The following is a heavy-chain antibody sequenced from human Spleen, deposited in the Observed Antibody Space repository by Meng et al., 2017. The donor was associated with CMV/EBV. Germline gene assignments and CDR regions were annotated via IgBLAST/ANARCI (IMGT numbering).Heavy chain of an antibody. J-gene: IGHJ6*02. Sequence: SETLSLTCSVSGVSITSNSYYWSWIRQPPGKGLEWIGYIYYSGSTNYNPSLKSRVTISVDTSKNQFSLKLSSVTAADTAVYYCARALDPSGMDVWGQGTTVTVSS. CDR2: IYYSGST. CDR3: ARALDPSGMDV. V-gene: IGHV4-61*01. CDR1: GVSITSNSYY.